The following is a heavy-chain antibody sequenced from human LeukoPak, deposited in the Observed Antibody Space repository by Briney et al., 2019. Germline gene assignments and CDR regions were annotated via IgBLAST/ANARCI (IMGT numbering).Heavy chain of an antibody. V-gene: IGHV3-64D*06. Sequence: GGSLRLSCAASGFTFSSYAMHWVRQAPGKGLEYVSAISSNGGSTYYADSVKGRFTITRDNSKNTLYLQMSSLRAEDTAVYYCVKDGLAVAGTGYFDYWGQGTLVTVSS. CDR2: ISSNGGST. D-gene: IGHD6-19*01. CDR1: GFTFSSYA. J-gene: IGHJ4*02. CDR3: VKDGLAVAGTGYFDY.